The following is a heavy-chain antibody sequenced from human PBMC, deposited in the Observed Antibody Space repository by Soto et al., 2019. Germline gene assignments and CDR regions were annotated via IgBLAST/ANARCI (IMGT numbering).Heavy chain of an antibody. J-gene: IGHJ3*02. D-gene: IGHD7-27*01. Sequence: GGSLRLSCAASGFTFSIYSMKWVRQAPGKGLEWVSSISSGSDSIFYADSVKGRFTISRDNAKNSLYLQMNSLRDEDTAVYYCARDSGFAFDIWGQGTMVTVSS. V-gene: IGHV3-21*01. CDR2: ISSGSDSI. CDR3: ARDSGFAFDI. CDR1: GFTFSIYS.